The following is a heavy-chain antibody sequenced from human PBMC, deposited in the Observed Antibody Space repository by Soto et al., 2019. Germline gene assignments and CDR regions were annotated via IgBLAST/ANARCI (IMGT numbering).Heavy chain of an antibody. CDR2: IYYSGST. CDR1: GGSISSGGYY. V-gene: IGHV4-31*03. D-gene: IGHD6-13*01. CDR3: SRDRRSDRVYNWFDP. Sequence: QLQLQESGPGLAKPSQTLSLTCTVSGGSISSGGYYWSRIRHHPGKGLVWIGYIYYSGSTYYNPSLKSRVTISVDTSKNQFALKLSSAAAADTGVYYCSRDRRSDRVYNWFDPWGQGTLVTVSS. J-gene: IGHJ5*02.